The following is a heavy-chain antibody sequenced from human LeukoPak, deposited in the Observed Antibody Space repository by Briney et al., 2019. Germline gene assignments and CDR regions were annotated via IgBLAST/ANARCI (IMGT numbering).Heavy chain of an antibody. V-gene: IGHV4-59*01. J-gene: IGHJ4*02. CDR3: ASGRKYSATSDY. CDR2: ISYSGST. D-gene: IGHD5-12*01. Sequence: SETLSLTCTVSGGSISTYYWSWIRQSPGKGLEWIGYISYSGSTNYNPALKSRVTISVDTSKNQFSLKLRSVTAADTAVYYCASGRKYSATSDYWGQRTLVTVSS. CDR1: GGSISTYY.